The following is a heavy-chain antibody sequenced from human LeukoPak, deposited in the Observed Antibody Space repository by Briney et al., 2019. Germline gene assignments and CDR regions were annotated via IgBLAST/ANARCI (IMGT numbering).Heavy chain of an antibody. J-gene: IGHJ4*02. CDR2: TYYRSKWYN. D-gene: IGHD6-19*01. CDR1: GDTVSSNSAA. V-gene: IGHV6-1*01. Sequence: SQTLSLTSAISGDTVSSNSAAWNWIRQSPSRGLEWLGRTYYRSKWYNDYAVSVKSRITINPDTSKNQFSLQLNSVTPEDTAVYYCARGYSSGWGSVDYWGQGTLVTVSP. CDR3: ARGYSSGWGSVDY.